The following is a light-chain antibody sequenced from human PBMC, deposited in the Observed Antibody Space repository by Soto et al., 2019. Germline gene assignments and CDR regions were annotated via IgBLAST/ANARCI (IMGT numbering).Light chain of an antibody. CDR1: QSVSNNY. CDR3: QQYNNWPQT. CDR2: GAS. Sequence: EIVLTQSPGTLSLSPGERATLSCRASQSVSNNYLAWYQQKPGQAPRLLIYGASNRATGIPDRFSGSGSGTDFTLTISSLQSEDFAEYHCQQYNNWPQTFGRGTKVDVK. J-gene: IGKJ1*01. V-gene: IGKV3-20*01.